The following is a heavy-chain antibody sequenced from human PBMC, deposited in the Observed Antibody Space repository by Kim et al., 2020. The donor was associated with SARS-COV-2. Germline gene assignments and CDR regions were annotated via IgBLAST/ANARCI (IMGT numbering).Heavy chain of an antibody. Sequence: SETLSLTCTVSGGSISSGGYYWSWIRQHPGKGLEWIGYIYYSGSTYYNPSLKSRVTISVDTSKNQFSLKLSSVTAADTAVYYCARVHTYDILTGYYIGAFDYWGQGTLVTVSS. CDR1: GGSISSGGYY. D-gene: IGHD3-9*01. CDR2: IYYSGST. CDR3: ARVHTYDILTGYYIGAFDY. J-gene: IGHJ4*02. V-gene: IGHV4-31*03.